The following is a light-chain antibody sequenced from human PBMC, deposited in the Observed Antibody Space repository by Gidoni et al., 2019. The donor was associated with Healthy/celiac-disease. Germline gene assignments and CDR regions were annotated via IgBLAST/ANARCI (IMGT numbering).Light chain of an antibody. J-gene: IGLJ2*01. CDR3: QAWDSSTVV. CDR2: QDS. CDR1: KLGDTY. Sequence: YELTQPHSVSVSPGQTASITCSGDKLGDTYACWYQQKPGQSHVLVIYQDSKRPSGIPERFSGSNSGNTATLTISGTQAMDEADYYCQAWDSSTVVFGGGTKLTVL. V-gene: IGLV3-1*01.